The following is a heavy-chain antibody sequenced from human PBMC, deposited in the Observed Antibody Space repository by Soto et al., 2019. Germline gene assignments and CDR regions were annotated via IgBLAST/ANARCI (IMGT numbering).Heavy chain of an antibody. CDR2: ISAYNGNT. CDR3: ARVPYYYDSSGNNWFDP. V-gene: IGHV1-18*01. J-gene: IGHJ5*02. D-gene: IGHD3-22*01. Sequence: SVKVSCKASGYTFTSYGISWVRQAPGQGLEWMGWISAYNGNTNYAQKLQGRVTMTTDTSTSTAYMELRSLRSDDTAVYYCARVPYYYDSSGNNWFDPWGQGTLVTVSS. CDR1: GYTFTSYG.